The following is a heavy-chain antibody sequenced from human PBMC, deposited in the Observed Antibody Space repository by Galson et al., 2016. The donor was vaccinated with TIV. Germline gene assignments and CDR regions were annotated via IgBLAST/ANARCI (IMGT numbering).Heavy chain of an antibody. D-gene: IGHD3-16*01. V-gene: IGHV4-39*01. Sequence: ETLSLTCTVSGGSISSSTYLWGWIRQPPGKGLEWIGTIYYDGTTYYNPSLKSRVTMSVDASKSQISLRLSSVTAADTSVYFCARHGPWSFYFDSWGQGTLVTVSS. J-gene: IGHJ4*02. CDR1: GGSISSSTYL. CDR3: ARHGPWSFYFDS. CDR2: IYYDGTT.